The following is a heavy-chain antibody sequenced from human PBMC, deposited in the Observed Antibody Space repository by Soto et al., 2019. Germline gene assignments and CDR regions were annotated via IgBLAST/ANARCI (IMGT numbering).Heavy chain of an antibody. CDR3: ATDRLMSRANWFDP. CDR2: IYDSGTT. D-gene: IGHD3-16*01. V-gene: IGHV4-4*08. J-gene: IGHJ5*02. Sequence: QVELQQSGPGLVKPSETLSLSCTVFGGSIDSYYWSWIRQAPGQGLEWIGHIYDSGTTNYNPSPWSRGTISLETSRKLFFRKLSSVTAADKAVYFCATDRLMSRANWFDPWGPGTLVTVSS. CDR1: GGSIDSYY.